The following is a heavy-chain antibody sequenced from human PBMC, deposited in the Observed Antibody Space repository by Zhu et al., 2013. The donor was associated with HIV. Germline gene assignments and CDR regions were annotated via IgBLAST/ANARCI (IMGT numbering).Heavy chain of an antibody. CDR1: GYPFTDHH. CDR2: INPKSGAV. D-gene: IGHD3-3*01. CDR3: ARDLLRFLQWLPNRHAGFDI. V-gene: IGHV1-2*06. J-gene: IGHJ3*02. Sequence: QERLVQSGPELKKPGASVRVSCKTSGYPFTDHHLHWFRLAPGQGLEWMGHINPKSGAVIYAPDFKARVTMNRDTSISTVYMELGKLGTDDTAVYYCARDLLRFLQWLPNRHAGFDIWGQGTLVIVSS.